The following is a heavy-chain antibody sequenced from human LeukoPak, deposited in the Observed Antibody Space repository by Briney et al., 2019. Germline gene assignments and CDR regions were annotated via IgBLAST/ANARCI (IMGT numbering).Heavy chain of an antibody. Sequence: SETLSLTCAVYGGSFSGYYWSWIRQPPGKGLEWIGYIYYSGSTNYNPSLKSRVTISVDTSKNQFSLKLISVTAADTAVYYCARDLDYYDSTWFDPWGQGTLVTVSS. CDR1: GGSFSGYY. D-gene: IGHD3-22*01. V-gene: IGHV4-59*12. CDR3: ARDLDYYDSTWFDP. J-gene: IGHJ5*02. CDR2: IYYSGST.